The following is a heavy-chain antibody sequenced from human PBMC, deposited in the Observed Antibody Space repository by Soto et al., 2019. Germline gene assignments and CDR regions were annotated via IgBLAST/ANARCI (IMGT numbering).Heavy chain of an antibody. CDR2: ITSTGYTK. V-gene: IGHV3-48*03. Sequence: GGSLRLSCAASGFTFKTYEMSWVRQAPGKGLEWISYITSTGYTKVYADSVKGRLTISRDNANNSLYLQMNSLRAEDTAVYYCARYCSSTSCYTRNYYYYYGMDVWGQGTTVTVSS. CDR3: ARYCSSTSCYTRNYYYYYGMDV. CDR1: GFTFKTYE. J-gene: IGHJ6*02. D-gene: IGHD2-2*02.